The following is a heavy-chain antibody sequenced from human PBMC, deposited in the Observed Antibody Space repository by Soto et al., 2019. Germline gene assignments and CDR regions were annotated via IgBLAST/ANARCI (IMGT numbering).Heavy chain of an antibody. CDR3: ARGGLYDYVWGSYRPTYYFDY. Sequence: PSQTLSLTCAISGDSVSSNSAAWNWIRQCPSRGLEWLGRTCYRSKWYNDYAVSVKSRITINPDTSKNQFSLQLNSVTPEDTAVYYCARGGLYDYVWGSYRPTYYFDYWGQGTLVTVSS. CDR2: TCYRSKWYN. CDR1: GDSVSSNSAA. D-gene: IGHD3-16*02. J-gene: IGHJ4*02. V-gene: IGHV6-1*01.